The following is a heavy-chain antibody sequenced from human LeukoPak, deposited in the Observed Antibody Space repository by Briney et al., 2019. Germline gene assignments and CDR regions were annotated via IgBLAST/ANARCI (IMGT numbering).Heavy chain of an antibody. CDR1: GYSFTSYW. D-gene: IGHD3-22*01. Sequence: GESLKISCMGSGYSFTSYWIGWVRQMPGKGLEWMGIIYPGDSDTRYSPSFQGQVTISADKSISTAYLQWSSLKASDTAMYYCARAHDSSGYYSLSAFDIWGQGTMVTVSS. J-gene: IGHJ3*02. V-gene: IGHV5-51*01. CDR3: ARAHDSSGYYSLSAFDI. CDR2: IYPGDSDT.